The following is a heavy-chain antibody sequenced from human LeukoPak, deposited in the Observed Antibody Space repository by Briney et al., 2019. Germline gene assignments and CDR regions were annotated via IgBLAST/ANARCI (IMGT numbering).Heavy chain of an antibody. J-gene: IGHJ4*02. CDR2: IKQDGSEK. V-gene: IGHV3-7*05. CDR3: ARRGTSSSWAHFDY. Sequence: GGALRPSCAASGFTFSSYWMTWVRQAPGKGLEWVANIKQDGSEKYSVDSVKGRFTISRDNAKNSLYLQMNSLEAEDTAVYYCARRGTSSSWAHFDYWGQGTLVTVSS. CDR1: GFTFSSYW. D-gene: IGHD6-13*01.